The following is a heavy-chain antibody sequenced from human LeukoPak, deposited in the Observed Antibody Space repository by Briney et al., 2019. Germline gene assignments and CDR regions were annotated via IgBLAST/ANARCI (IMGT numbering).Heavy chain of an antibody. CDR3: ARDSRDGYNPDY. D-gene: IGHD5-12*01. CDR2: INPSGGST. J-gene: IGHJ4*02. Sequence: ASVKVSCKASGYTFTSYCMHWVRQAPGQGLEWMGIINPSGGSTSYARKFQGRVTMTRDTSTSTVYMELSSLRSEDTAVYYCARDSRDGYNPDYWGQGTLVTVSS. V-gene: IGHV1-46*01. CDR1: GYTFTSYC.